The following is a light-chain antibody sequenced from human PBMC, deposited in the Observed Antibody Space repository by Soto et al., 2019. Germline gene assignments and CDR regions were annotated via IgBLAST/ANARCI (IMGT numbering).Light chain of an antibody. CDR3: QQYNTWHPKMA. CDR2: GAS. CDR1: QSVSSD. V-gene: IGKV3-15*01. Sequence: VVTQSPATLSVFPGETATLSCRASQSVSSDLAWYQQRPGQPPRLLIYGASTRATGIPARFRGSGSGTEFRLTISSLQSEDFAIYYCQQYNTWHPKMAFGRGTKVEIK. J-gene: IGKJ1*01.